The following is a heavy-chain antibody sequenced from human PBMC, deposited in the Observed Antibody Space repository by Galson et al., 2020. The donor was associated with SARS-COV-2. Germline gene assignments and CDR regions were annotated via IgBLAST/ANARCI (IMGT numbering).Heavy chain of an antibody. Sequence: GGSLRLSCAASGFTFSSYGMHWVRQAPGKGLEWVAVIWYDGSNKYYADSVKGRFTISRDNSKNTLYLQMNSLRAEDTAVYYCAREPPGYSSGWYLGGYYFDYWGQGTLVTVSS. J-gene: IGHJ4*02. V-gene: IGHV3-33*01. CDR3: AREPPGYSSGWYLGGYYFDY. D-gene: IGHD6-19*01. CDR1: GFTFSSYG. CDR2: IWYDGSNK.